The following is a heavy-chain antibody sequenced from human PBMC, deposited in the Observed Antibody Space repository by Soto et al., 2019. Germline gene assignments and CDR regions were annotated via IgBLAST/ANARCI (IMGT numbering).Heavy chain of an antibody. V-gene: IGHV3-30-3*01. Sequence: GGSLRLSCAASGFTFSSYAMHWVRQAPGKGLEWVAVISYDGSNKYYADSVKGRFTISRDNSKNTLYLQMNSLRAEDTAVYYCARDQYSSSWYHFDYWGQGTLVTVSS. CDR2: ISYDGSNK. CDR1: GFTFSSYA. D-gene: IGHD6-13*01. CDR3: ARDQYSSSWYHFDY. J-gene: IGHJ4*02.